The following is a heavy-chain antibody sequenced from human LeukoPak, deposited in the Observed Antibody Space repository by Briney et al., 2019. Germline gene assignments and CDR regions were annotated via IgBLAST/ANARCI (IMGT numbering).Heavy chain of an antibody. CDR1: GYTFTHYT. D-gene: IGHD6-13*01. V-gene: IGHV7-4-1*02. Sequence: ASVKVSCKGSGYTFTHYTINWVRQAPGQGLEWMGWINTNTGNPTYAQGFTGRFVFSLDTSVSTAYLQISSLKAEDTAVYYCARDGPPIIAAAGGWFDPWGQGTLVTVSS. J-gene: IGHJ5*02. CDR2: INTNTGNP. CDR3: ARDGPPIIAAAGGWFDP.